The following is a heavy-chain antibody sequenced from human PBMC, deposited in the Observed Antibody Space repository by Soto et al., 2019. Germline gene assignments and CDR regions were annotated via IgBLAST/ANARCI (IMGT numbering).Heavy chain of an antibody. CDR1: GGTFNTYA. CDR3: AREVEVHTPAFVY. CDR2: ISPMFGAA. Sequence: QVQLVQSGAEMKKPGSSVKVSCQSSGGTFNTYAMNWVRQAPGQGPEWMGDISPMFGAANYAPKCQGRVTITADATKGTSYMQLSSLTSEDAALYFCAREVEVHTPAFVYWGQGTLVTVSS. V-gene: IGHV1-69*19. D-gene: IGHD3-10*01. J-gene: IGHJ4*02.